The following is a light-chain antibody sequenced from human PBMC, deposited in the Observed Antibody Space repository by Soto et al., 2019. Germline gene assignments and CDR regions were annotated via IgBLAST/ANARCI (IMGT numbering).Light chain of an antibody. CDR1: SSNIGAGYD. CDR2: GNS. V-gene: IGLV1-40*01. CDR3: QSYDGSLSGVV. Sequence: QSVLTQPPSVSGAPGQRVTISCTGSSSNIGAGYDVHWYQQLPGTAPKLLIYGNSNRPSGVPDRFSGSKSGTSASLAITGLQAEDEAEYYCQSYDGSLSGVVFRGGTQLTVL. J-gene: IGLJ2*01.